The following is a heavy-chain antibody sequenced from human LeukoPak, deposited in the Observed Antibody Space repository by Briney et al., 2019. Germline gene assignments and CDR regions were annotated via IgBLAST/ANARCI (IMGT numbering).Heavy chain of an antibody. V-gene: IGHV5-10-1*01. D-gene: IGHD2-2*01. CDR1: GYSFTSYW. CDR3: ARHLVVPAATFDY. CDR2: IDPSDSYT. J-gene: IGHJ4*02. Sequence: GASVKVSCKGSGYSFTSYWISWVRQMPGKGLEWMGRIDPSDSYTNYSPSFQGHVTISADKSISTAYLQWSSLKASDTAMYYCARHLVVPAATFDYRGQGTLVTVSS.